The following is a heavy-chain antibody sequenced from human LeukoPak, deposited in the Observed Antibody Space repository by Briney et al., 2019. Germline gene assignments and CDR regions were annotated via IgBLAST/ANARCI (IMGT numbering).Heavy chain of an antibody. Sequence: SVKVSCKASGGTFSSYAISWVRQAPGQGLEWMGGIIPIFGTANYAQKFQGRVTITADESTSTAHMELSSLRSEDTAVYYCARERGGGNIVVVPAAISCWFDPWGQGTLVTVSS. CDR2: IIPIFGTA. J-gene: IGHJ5*02. CDR3: ARERGGGNIVVVPAAISCWFDP. CDR1: GGTFSSYA. V-gene: IGHV1-69*01. D-gene: IGHD2-2*01.